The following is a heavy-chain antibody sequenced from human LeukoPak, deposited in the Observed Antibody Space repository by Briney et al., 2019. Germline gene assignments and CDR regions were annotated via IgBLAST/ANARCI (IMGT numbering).Heavy chain of an antibody. CDR2: IYYSGST. V-gene: IGHV4-59*01. CDR1: GGSISSYY. Sequence: SETLSLTCTVSGGSISSYYWSWIRQPPGKGLEWIGYIYYSGSTNYNPSLKSRVTISVDTSKNQFSLKLSSVTAADTAVYYCARGRYYYDSSGYYYESLAFDYWGQGTLVTVSS. CDR3: ARGRYYYDSSGYYYESLAFDY. D-gene: IGHD3-22*01. J-gene: IGHJ4*02.